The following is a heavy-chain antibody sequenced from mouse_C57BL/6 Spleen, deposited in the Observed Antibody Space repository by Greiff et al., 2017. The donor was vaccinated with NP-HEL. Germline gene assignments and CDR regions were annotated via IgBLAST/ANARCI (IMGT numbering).Heavy chain of an antibody. V-gene: IGHV1-82*01. CDR3: YGGYFDY. D-gene: IGHD1-1*02. CDR2: IYPGDVDP. Sequence: VQLQQSGPELVKPGASVKISCQASGSAFSSSWMNWVKQRPGQGLEWIGRIYPGDVDPHYNGKFQGKATLTADKSSRTAYMQLSSLTSEDSAVYFCYGGYFDYWGQGTTLTVSS. J-gene: IGHJ2*01. CDR1: GSAFSSSW.